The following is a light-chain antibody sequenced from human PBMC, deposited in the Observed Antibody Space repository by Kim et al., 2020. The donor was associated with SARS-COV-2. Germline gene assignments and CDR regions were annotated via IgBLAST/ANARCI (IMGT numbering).Light chain of an antibody. CDR3: QQYDNLPLYS. V-gene: IGKV1-33*01. CDR2: DAS. CDR1: QDISNY. Sequence: ASVGDRVTITCQASQDISNYLNWYQQKSGKAPKLLIYDASNLETGVPSRFSGSGSGTDFTFTISSLQPEDIATYYCQQYDNLPLYSFGQGTKLEI. J-gene: IGKJ2*03.